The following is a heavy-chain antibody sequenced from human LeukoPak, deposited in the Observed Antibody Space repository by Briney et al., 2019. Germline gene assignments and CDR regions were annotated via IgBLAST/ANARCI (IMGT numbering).Heavy chain of an antibody. Sequence: SQTLSLTCTVSGGSIGGGGYYWSWIRQHPGKGLEWIGYIYYSGSTYYNPSLKSRVTISVDTSKNQFSLKLSSVTAADTAVYYCARRGERDAFDIWGQGTMVTVSS. CDR2: IYYSGST. CDR3: ARRGERDAFDI. D-gene: IGHD3-10*01. V-gene: IGHV4-31*03. J-gene: IGHJ3*02. CDR1: GGSIGGGGYY.